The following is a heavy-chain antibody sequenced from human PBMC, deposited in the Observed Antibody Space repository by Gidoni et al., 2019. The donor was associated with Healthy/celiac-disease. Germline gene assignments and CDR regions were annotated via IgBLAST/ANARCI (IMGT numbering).Heavy chain of an antibody. D-gene: IGHD6-13*01. CDR3: ARGEDSSSSFDY. V-gene: IGHV1-46*03. J-gene: IGHJ4*02. Sequence: QGRVTMTRDTSTSTVYMELSSLRSEDTAVYYCARGEDSSSSFDYWGQGTLVTVSS.